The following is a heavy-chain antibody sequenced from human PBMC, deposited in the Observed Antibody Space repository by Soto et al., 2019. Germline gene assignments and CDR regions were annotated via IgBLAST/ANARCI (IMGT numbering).Heavy chain of an antibody. CDR1: GGTFSSYA. CDR3: ARDPSNTSDWHTTFDY. J-gene: IGHJ4*02. CDR2: ISAYNGDI. D-gene: IGHD2-21*02. V-gene: IGHV1-18*01. Sequence: ASVKVAGKASGGTFSSYAISWVRQAPGQGLEWLGWISAYNGDIHYAQKLKGRVTMTTDKSTSTACMELRSLTSEDTAVYYCARDPSNTSDWHTTFDYWRQGTLVTVSS.